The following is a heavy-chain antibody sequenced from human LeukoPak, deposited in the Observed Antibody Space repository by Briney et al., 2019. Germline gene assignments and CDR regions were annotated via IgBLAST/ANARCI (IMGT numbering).Heavy chain of an antibody. V-gene: IGHV4-39*07. J-gene: IGHJ4*02. CDR1: GDSISSSSSY. Sequence: SETLSLTCTVSGDSISSSSSYWGWIRQPPGKGLEWIGTMYYSGSTNYNPSLKSRVTISVDKSKNQFSLKLSSVTAADTAVYYCISSFSGYYFDYWGQGTLVTVSS. D-gene: IGHD3-22*01. CDR2: MYYSGST. CDR3: ISSFSGYYFDY.